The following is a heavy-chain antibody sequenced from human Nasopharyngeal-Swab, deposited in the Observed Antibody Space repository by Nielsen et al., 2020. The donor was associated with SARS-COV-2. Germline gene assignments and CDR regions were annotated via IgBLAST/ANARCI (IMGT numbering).Heavy chain of an antibody. CDR2: IKQDGSGS. J-gene: IGHJ4*02. CDR1: GFTFSKFY. CDR3: ARGGSSFPFDH. Sequence: ETLSLTCAASGFTFSKFYMSWVRQAPGQGLEWVANIKQDGSGSYYVDSVKGRFTISRDDANNSLYLQMNSLRAGDTGVYYCARGGSSFPFDHWGPGTLVTVSS. D-gene: IGHD6-13*01. V-gene: IGHV3-7*01.